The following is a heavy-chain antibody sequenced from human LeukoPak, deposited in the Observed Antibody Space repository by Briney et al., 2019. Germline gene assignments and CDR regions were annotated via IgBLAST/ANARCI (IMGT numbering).Heavy chain of an antibody. V-gene: IGHV3-23*01. CDR3: AKGGQHIVVVTALYYFDY. CDR2: ISGSGGST. CDR1: GFTFSSYA. D-gene: IGHD2-21*02. Sequence: GGSLRLSCAASGFTFSSYAMSWVRQAPGKGLEWVSAISGSGGSTYYADSVKGRFTISRDNSKNTLYLQMNSLRAEDMAVYYCAKGGQHIVVVTALYYFDYWGQGTLVTVSS. J-gene: IGHJ4*02.